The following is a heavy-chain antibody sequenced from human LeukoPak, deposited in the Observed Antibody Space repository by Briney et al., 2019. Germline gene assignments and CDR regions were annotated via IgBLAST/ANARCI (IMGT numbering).Heavy chain of an antibody. V-gene: IGHV3-30*18. CDR1: GFTFSNYD. CDR2: ISYDGTNK. D-gene: IGHD2-15*01. J-gene: IGHJ4*02. CDR3: TKGSCSGSIDY. Sequence: PGRSLRLSCAASGFTFSNYDMHWVRQAPGKGLEWVAFISYDGTNKYYADSVKGRFTFSRDNSKYTLYLQMNSLRAEATAVYYCTKGSCSGSIDYWGQGTLVAVSS.